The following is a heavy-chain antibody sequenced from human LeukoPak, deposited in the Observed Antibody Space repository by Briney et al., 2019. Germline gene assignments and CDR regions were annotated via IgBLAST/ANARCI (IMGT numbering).Heavy chain of an antibody. J-gene: IGHJ4*02. CDR2: ISAYNGNT. V-gene: IGHV1-18*01. CDR3: ARDAVPQQWLVRYFDY. CDR1: GYTFTSYG. Sequence: ASVKVSCKASGYTFTSYGISGVRQAPGQGLEWMGWISAYNGNTNYAQKLQGRVTMTTDTSTSTAYMELRSLRSDDTAVYYCARDAVPQQWLVRYFDYWGQGTLVTVSS. D-gene: IGHD6-19*01.